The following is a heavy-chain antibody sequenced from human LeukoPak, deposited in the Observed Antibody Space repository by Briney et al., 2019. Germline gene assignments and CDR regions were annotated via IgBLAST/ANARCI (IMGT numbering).Heavy chain of an antibody. CDR3: AKVLIWTYGSGNYYKGAFDI. CDR2: ISDSGGRI. J-gene: IGHJ3*02. CDR1: GFTFNSYA. Sequence: PGGSLRLSCAASGFTFNSYAMTWVRRAPGKGLEWVSLISDSGGRIYYADSVKGRFTISRDNSKNTLYLQMNSLRAEDTAVYYCAKVLIWTYGSGNYYKGAFDIWGQGTMVTVFS. V-gene: IGHV3-23*01. D-gene: IGHD3-10*01.